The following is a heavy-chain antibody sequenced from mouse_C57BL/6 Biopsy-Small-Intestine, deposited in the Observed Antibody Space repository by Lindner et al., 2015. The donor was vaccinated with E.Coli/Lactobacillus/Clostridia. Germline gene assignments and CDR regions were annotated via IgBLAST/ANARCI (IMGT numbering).Heavy chain of an antibody. V-gene: IGHV5-6*01. Sequence: VQLQESGGDLVKPGGSLKLSCAASGFTFSSYGMSWVRQTPDKRLEWVAAISSGGSYTYYPDSVKGRFTISRDNAKNTLYLQMSSLKSEDTAIYYSARHRGSSWFAYWGQGTLVTVSA. J-gene: IGHJ3*01. CDR1: GFTFSSYG. CDR2: ISSGGSYT. CDR3: ARHRGSSWFAY. D-gene: IGHD3-1*01.